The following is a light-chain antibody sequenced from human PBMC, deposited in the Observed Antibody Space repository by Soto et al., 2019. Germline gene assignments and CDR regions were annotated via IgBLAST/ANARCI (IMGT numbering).Light chain of an antibody. Sequence: EIVLAQSPGTLSLSPGDTATLSCRASQSVGVSLAWYQQKPGQPPSLLVYDVSNRATGIPARFSGSGSETDFTLTISTLEPEDFAVYYCQQRSDWPPTWTFGQGTKVDIK. CDR2: DVS. CDR1: QSVGVS. J-gene: IGKJ1*01. V-gene: IGKV3-11*01. CDR3: QQRSDWPPTWT.